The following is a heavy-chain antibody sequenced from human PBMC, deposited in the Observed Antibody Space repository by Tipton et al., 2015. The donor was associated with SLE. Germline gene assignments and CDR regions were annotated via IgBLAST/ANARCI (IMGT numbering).Heavy chain of an antibody. D-gene: IGHD3-9*01. J-gene: IGHJ3*02. CDR1: GGSISSSNW. V-gene: IGHV4-4*02. CDR3: AREWAVLRYFDWLEADAFDI. Sequence: SLRLSCAVSGGSISSSNWWSWVRQPPGKGLEWIGEIYHSGSTNYSPSLKSRVTISVDKSKNQFSLKLSSVTAADTAVYYCAREWAVLRYFDWLEADAFDIWGQGTMVTVSS. CDR2: IYHSGST.